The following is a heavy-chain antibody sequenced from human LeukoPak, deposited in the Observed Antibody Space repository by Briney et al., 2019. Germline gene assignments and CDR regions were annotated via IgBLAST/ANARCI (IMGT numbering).Heavy chain of an antibody. CDR1: GYTFTSYY. CDR2: INPSGGST. V-gene: IGHV1-46*03. Sequence: VASVKVSCKASGYTFTSYYMHWVRQAPGQGLEWMGIINPSGGSTSYAQKFQGRVTMTRDTSTSTVYMELSSLRSEDTAVYYCARVVREPSRYYCEPYGWFDPWGQGTLVTVSS. J-gene: IGHJ5*02. D-gene: IGHD3-22*01. CDR3: ARVVREPSRYYCEPYGWFDP.